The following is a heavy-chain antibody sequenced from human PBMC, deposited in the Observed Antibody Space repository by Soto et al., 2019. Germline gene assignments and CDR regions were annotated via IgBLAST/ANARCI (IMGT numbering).Heavy chain of an antibody. Sequence: EEQLLESGGGLVQRGGSLRLSCAASGFTFNNYAMSWVRQAPGKGLEWVSGISGSGGSTYYSVKGRFTISRDNSKNTLYLQMNSLRAEDTAIYYCVKVLRNGDHVVALDVWGQGTAVTVSS. V-gene: IGHV3-23*01. CDR2: ISGSGGST. CDR3: VKVLRNGDHVVALDV. D-gene: IGHD4-17*01. J-gene: IGHJ6*02. CDR1: GFTFNNYA.